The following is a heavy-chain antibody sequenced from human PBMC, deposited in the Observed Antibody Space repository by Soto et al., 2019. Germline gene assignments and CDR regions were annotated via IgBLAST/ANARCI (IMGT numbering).Heavy chain of an antibody. CDR2: ISGSGGST. CDR1: GFTFISYA. D-gene: IGHD5-18*01. CDR3: AKRGRIQLWGYYYYGMDV. J-gene: IGHJ6*02. V-gene: IGHV3-23*01. Sequence: GGSLRLSCAASGFTFISYAMSWVRQAPGKGLEWVSAISGSGGSTYYADSVKGRFTISRDNSKNTLYLQMNSLRAEDTAVYYCAKRGRIQLWGYYYYGMDVWGQGTTVTVSS.